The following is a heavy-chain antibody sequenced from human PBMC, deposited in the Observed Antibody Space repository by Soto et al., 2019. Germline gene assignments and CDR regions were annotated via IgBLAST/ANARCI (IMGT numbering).Heavy chain of an antibody. V-gene: IGHV4-31*03. Sequence: TLSLTCTVSGDSMATGGHYYNWIRQVPGKGLGWIGYVYYSGATHYTPSLRARATISRDTSKNQFSLRLISVTAADTALYYCARDKDLQPTVWGFWGQGIQVTVSS. CDR2: VYYSGAT. CDR3: ARDKDLQPTVWGF. CDR1: GDSMATGGHY. D-gene: IGHD3-16*01. J-gene: IGHJ4*02.